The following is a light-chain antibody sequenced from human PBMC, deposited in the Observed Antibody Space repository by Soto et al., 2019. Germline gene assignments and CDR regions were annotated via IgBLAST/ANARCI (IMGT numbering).Light chain of an antibody. J-gene: IGLJ2*01. V-gene: IGLV1-51*01. Sequence: LTQPHSVSESPGKTVTISCTGSGGGIVSNYVQWYQQRPGSGPTTVIYDNNKRPSGIPDRFSGSKSGTSATLGITGLQTGDEADYYCGTWDSSLSVVVFGGGTKLTVL. CDR2: DNN. CDR3: GTWDSSLSVVV. CDR1: GGGIVSNY.